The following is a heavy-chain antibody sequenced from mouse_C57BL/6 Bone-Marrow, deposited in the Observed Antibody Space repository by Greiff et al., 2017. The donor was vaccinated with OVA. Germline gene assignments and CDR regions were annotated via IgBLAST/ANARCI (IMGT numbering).Heavy chain of an antibody. V-gene: IGHV1-15*01. CDR3: TRGGLWAMDY. Sequence: QVQLQQSGAELVRPGASVTLSCKASGYTFTDYEMHWVKQTPVHGLEWIGAIDPETGGTAYNQKFKGKAILTADKSSSTAYMELRSLTSEDSAVYYCTRGGLWAMDYWGQGTSVTVSS. CDR2: IDPETGGT. D-gene: IGHD1-1*02. CDR1: GYTFTDYE. J-gene: IGHJ4*01.